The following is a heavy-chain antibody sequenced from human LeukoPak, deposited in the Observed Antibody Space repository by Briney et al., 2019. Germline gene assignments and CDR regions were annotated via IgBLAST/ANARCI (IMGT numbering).Heavy chain of an antibody. CDR1: GGSISSYY. D-gene: IGHD4-17*01. J-gene: IGHJ4*02. V-gene: IGHV4-59*01. CDR2: IYYSGST. CDR3: ARAGLTTVTLPFDY. Sequence: SETLSLACTLFGGSISSYYWSWIRQPPGKGLEWIGYIYYSGSTNYNPSLKSRVTISADTSKNQFSLKLSSVTAADTAVYYCARAGLTTVTLPFDYWGQGTLVTVSS.